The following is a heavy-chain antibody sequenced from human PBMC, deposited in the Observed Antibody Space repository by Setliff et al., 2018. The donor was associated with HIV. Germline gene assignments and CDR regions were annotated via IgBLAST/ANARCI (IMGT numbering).Heavy chain of an antibody. CDR2: ISAYKGNT. J-gene: IGHJ3*02. CDR1: GYTFTSYG. CDR3: ARDYAYDILTGYYSPPDAFDI. Sequence: ASVKVSCKASGYTFTSYGISWVRQAPGQGLEWMGWISAYKGNTNYAQKLQGRVTMTTDTSTSTAYMELRSLRSDDTAVYYCARDYAYDILTGYYSPPDAFDIWGQGTMVTVSS. D-gene: IGHD3-9*01. V-gene: IGHV1-18*01.